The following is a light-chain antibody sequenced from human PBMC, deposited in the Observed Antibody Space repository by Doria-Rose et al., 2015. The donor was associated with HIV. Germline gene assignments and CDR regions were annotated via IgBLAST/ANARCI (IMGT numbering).Light chain of an antibody. CDR3: HQYGTSWT. CDR1: QSFSSTY. J-gene: IGKJ1*01. Sequence: TQSPGTLSLSPGERATLSCRASQSFSSTYLAWYKQIRGQAPSLLIYDGSTRATGIPDRFSASGSGADFTLTINRLEPEDFAPYYCHQYGTSWTFGQGTKVEI. V-gene: IGKV3-20*01. CDR2: DGS.